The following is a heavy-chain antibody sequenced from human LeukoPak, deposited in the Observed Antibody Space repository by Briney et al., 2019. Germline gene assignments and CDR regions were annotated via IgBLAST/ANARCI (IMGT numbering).Heavy chain of an antibody. CDR1: GFTFSSYT. V-gene: IGHV3-21*01. D-gene: IGHD2-21*01. CDR3: ARLGTGSPLAYSFDV. CDR2: ISGSSTYI. Sequence: GGSLRLSCAASGFTFSSYTMNWVRQAPGKGLEWVSSISGSSTYIYYADSVKDRITISRDNAKNSLYLQMNSLRVEDTAVYYCARLGTGSPLAYSFDVWGQGTMLTVSS. J-gene: IGHJ3*01.